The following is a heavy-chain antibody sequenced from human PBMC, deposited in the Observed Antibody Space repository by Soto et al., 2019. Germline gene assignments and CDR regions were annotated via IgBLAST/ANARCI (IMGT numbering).Heavy chain of an antibody. V-gene: IGHV1-18*01. CDR3: ARDRDWNLDY. Sequence: QAQLVQSGTEVKKPGASVKVSCKASGYSFTTYGMTWVRQAPGQGLEWMGWISTDKGNTKYAQNFQSRATLTTDTSTSPAYMELRSLRSDDTAVYYCARDRDWNLDYWGQGTLVTVSS. CDR2: ISTDKGNT. D-gene: IGHD2-21*02. CDR1: GYSFTTYG. J-gene: IGHJ4*02.